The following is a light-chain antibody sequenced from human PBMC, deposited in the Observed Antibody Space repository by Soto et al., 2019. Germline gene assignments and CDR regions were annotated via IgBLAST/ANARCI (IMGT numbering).Light chain of an antibody. CDR1: SGSIASNY. V-gene: IGLV6-57*04. Sequence: NFMLTQPHSVSESPGKTVTISCTRSSGSIASNYVQWYQQRPGSAPTTVIYEDNQRPSGVPDRFSGSIDSSSTSASPTISGLKTEDEADYYCQSYDSSNVVFGGGTKLTVL. CDR2: EDN. J-gene: IGLJ2*01. CDR3: QSYDSSNVV.